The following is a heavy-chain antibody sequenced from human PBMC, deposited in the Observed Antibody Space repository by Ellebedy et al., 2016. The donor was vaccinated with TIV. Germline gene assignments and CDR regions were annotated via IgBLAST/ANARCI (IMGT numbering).Heavy chain of an antibody. D-gene: IGHD2/OR15-2a*01. CDR3: ARILDWFDP. CDR1: EFTVDNNY. V-gene: IGHV3-11*06. Sequence: GESLKISCAASEFTVDNNYMAWVRQAPGKGLEWLSYISTSSNYTNYADSVKGRFTISRDNAKNSLYLQMNSLRAEDTAVYYCARILDWFDPWGQGTLVTVSS. CDR2: ISTSSNYT. J-gene: IGHJ5*02.